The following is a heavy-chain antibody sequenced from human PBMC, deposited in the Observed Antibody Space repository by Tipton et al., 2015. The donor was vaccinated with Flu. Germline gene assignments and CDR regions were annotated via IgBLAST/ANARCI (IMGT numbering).Heavy chain of an antibody. CDR1: GVTFSGYY. J-gene: IGHJ4*02. CDR3: ARVGDTSAYYY. V-gene: IGHV1-2*02. D-gene: IGHD3-22*01. Sequence: QLVQSGADVKRPGASVKVSCKASGVTFSGYYIHWVRQAPGQGLEWVGWINPDTGGTSYAQKFQGRTTMTRDTSIRTAYMELSRLRSDDTAMYYCARVGDTSAYYYWGQGTLVTVSS. CDR2: INPDTGGT.